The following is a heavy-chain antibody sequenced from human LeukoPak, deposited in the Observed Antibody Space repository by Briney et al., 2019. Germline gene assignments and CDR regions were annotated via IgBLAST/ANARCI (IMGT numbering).Heavy chain of an antibody. V-gene: IGHV1-24*01. Sequence: GASVKVSCKVSGYTLTELSMHWVRQAPGKGLEWMGGFDPEDGETIYAQKFQGRVTMTEDTSTDTAYMELSSLRSEDTAVYYCATSSTVTTSYYYYGVDVWGQGTTVTVSS. CDR1: GYTLTELS. CDR2: FDPEDGET. CDR3: ATSSTVTTSYYYYGVDV. J-gene: IGHJ6*02. D-gene: IGHD4-17*01.